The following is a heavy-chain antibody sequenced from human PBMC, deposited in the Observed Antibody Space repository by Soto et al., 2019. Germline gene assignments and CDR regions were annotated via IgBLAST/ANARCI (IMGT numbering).Heavy chain of an antibody. CDR1: GGSVHGYY. CDR2: INHTGGT. J-gene: IGHJ5*02. CDR3: ATRITVFGLLIPPFDP. D-gene: IGHD3-3*01. V-gene: IGHV4-34*01. Sequence: KTSETLSLTCAVYGGSVHGYYWNWIRHPPGKGLEWIGEINHTGGTHYNPSLKSRVTMSVDTSKNQFSLRLSSVTAADTAIYSCATRITVFGLLIPPFDPWGQGTQVTVSS.